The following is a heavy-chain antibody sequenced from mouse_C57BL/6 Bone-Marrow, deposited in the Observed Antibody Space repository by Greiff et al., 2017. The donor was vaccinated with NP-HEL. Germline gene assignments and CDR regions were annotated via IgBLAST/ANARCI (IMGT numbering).Heavy chain of an antibody. D-gene: IGHD1-1*01. CDR1: GFSLTSYA. CDR3: ARKRSITTVVAHWYFDV. V-gene: IGHV2-9-1*01. Sequence: VKLVESGPGLVAPSQSLSITCTVSGFSLTSYAISWVRQPPGKGLEWLGVIWTGGGTNYNSALKSRLSISKDNSKSQVFLKMNSLQTDDTARYYCARKRSITTVVAHWYFDVWGTGTTVTVSS. CDR2: IWTGGGT. J-gene: IGHJ1*03.